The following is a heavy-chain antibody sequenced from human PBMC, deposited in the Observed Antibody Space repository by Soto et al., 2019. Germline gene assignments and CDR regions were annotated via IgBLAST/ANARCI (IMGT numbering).Heavy chain of an antibody. Sequence: GGFLRLSCAASGYTLSGAAIHWVRQASGKGLEWVGRIANKAEDYAATYGESVEGRFTISRDDSQNMAYLQLNSLKTEDTAVYYCTKYSGSPSIPAALGQGTLVTVSS. CDR3: TKYSGSPSIPAA. V-gene: IGHV3-73*01. CDR1: GYTLSGAA. CDR2: IANKAEDYAA. J-gene: IGHJ5*02. D-gene: IGHD1-26*01.